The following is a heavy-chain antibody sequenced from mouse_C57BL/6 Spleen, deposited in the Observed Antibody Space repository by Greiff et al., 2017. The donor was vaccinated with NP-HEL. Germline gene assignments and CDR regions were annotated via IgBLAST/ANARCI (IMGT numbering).Heavy chain of an antibody. V-gene: IGHV1-50*01. CDR3: ARLPVYTYAMDY. D-gene: IGHD2-1*01. J-gene: IGHJ4*01. CDR1: GYTFTSYW. Sequence: QVQLQQPGAELVKPGASVKLSCKASGYTFTSYWMQWVKQRPGQGLEWIGEIDPSDSYTNYNQKFKGKATLTVDTSSSTAYMQLSSLTSEDSAVYYCARLPVYTYAMDYWGQGTSVTVSS. CDR2: IDPSDSYT.